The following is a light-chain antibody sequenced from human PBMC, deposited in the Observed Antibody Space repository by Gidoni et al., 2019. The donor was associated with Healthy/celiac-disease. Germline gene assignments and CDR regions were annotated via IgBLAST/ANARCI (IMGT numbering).Light chain of an antibody. CDR3: QKYNSAPLT. V-gene: IGKV1-27*01. CDR2: AAS. CDR1: QGISNY. J-gene: IGKJ5*01. Sequence: TITCRASQGISNYLAWYQQKPGKVPKLLIYAASTSQSGVSSRFSGSGSGTDFTLTISSLQPEDVATYYCQKYNSAPLTFGQGTRLEIK.